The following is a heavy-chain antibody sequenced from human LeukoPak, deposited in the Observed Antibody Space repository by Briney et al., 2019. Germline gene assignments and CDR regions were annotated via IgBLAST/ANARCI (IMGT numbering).Heavy chain of an antibody. J-gene: IGHJ4*02. Sequence: ASVKVSCKAPGYTFTTYDMTWVRQATGQGLEWMGWMNPDSGDTGYAQKFQGRVTMTRDTSISTAYMELSSLGSEDTAIYYCARGLGDYNTDWFPVSGYWGQGTLVTVSS. CDR2: MNPDSGDT. V-gene: IGHV1-8*01. D-gene: IGHD3-9*01. CDR1: GYTFTTYD. CDR3: ARGLGDYNTDWFPVSGY.